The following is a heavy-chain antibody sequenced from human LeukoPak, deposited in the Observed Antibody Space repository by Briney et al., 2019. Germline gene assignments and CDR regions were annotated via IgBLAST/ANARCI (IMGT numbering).Heavy chain of an antibody. D-gene: IGHD6-19*01. V-gene: IGHV3-43*01. CDR3: ARDQLRGSGWYGGVDY. Sequence: GGSLRLSCAASGFKFDDYTMHWVRRAPEKGLEWVSLISWNSDYTSYAESVKGRFTISRDNSKSTLYLQMNSLRAEDTAVYYCARDQLRGSGWYGGVDYWGQGTLVTVSS. CDR1: GFKFDDYT. CDR2: ISWNSDYT. J-gene: IGHJ4*02.